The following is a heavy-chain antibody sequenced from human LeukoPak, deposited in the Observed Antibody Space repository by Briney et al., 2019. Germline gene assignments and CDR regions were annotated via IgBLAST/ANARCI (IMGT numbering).Heavy chain of an antibody. CDR2: ISWNSGSI. D-gene: IGHD6-6*01. CDR1: GFTFDDYA. V-gene: IGHV3-9*01. CDR3: ARDHARSSSFDY. J-gene: IGHJ4*02. Sequence: PGRSLRLSCAASGFTFDDYAMHWVRQAPGKGLEWVSGISWNSGSIGYADSVKGRFTISRDNAKNSLYLQMNSLRAEDTAVYYCARDHARSSSFDYWGQGTLVTVSS.